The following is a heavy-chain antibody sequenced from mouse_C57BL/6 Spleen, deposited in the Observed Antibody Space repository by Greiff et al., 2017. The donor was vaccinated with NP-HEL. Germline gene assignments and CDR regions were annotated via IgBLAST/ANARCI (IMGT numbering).Heavy chain of an antibody. CDR2: IDPSDSYT. V-gene: IGHV1-69*01. CDR1: GYTFTSYW. J-gene: IGHJ4*01. Sequence: VQLHQPGAELVMPGASVKLSCKASGYTFTSYWMHWVKQRPGQGLEWIGEIDPSDSYTNYNQKFKGKSTLTVDKSSSTAYMQLSSLTSEDSAVYYCARRGEFYYGSSYAMDYWGQGTSVTVSS. CDR3: ARRGEFYYGSSYAMDY. D-gene: IGHD1-1*01.